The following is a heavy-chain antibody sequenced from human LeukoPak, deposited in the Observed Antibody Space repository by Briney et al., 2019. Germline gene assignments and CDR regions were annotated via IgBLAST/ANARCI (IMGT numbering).Heavy chain of an antibody. V-gene: IGHV3-48*03. Sequence: GGSLRLSCAASGFTFSSYEMNWVRQAPGKGLEWGSYISSSGSTIYYADSVKGRFTISRDNAKNSLELQMNSRRAEDPAVIYCARGVIPYFDYWGQGTLVTVSS. J-gene: IGHJ4*02. CDR3: ARGVIPYFDY. CDR2: ISSSGSTI. D-gene: IGHD3-22*01. CDR1: GFTFSSYE.